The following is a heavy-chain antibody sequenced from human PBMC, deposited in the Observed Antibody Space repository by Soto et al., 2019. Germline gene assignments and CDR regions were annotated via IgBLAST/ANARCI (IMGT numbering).Heavy chain of an antibody. D-gene: IGHD2-2*01. V-gene: IGHV3-21*01. CDR3: AREDSIIIPAVSDS. J-gene: IGHJ4*02. Sequence: GGSLRLSCTVSGFAFNNYGINWVRQSPGKGLEWVSSISKSDYTYYSDSVKGRFTISRDNAKNSVSLQMNTLRVEDTAVYYCAREDSIIIPAVSDSWGQGTLVTVPQ. CDR2: ISKSDYT. CDR1: GFAFNNYG.